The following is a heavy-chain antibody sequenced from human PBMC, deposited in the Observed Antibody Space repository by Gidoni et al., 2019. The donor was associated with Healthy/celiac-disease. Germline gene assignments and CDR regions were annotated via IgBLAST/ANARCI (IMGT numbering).Heavy chain of an antibody. CDR2: FDPEDGET. D-gene: IGHD1-26*01. J-gene: IGHJ4*02. Sequence: QVQLVQSGAELKKPGSSVKVSCKVSGYPLPELSMHWVRQAPGKGREWMGGFDPEDGETIYAQKFQGRVTMTEDTSTDTAYMELSSLRSEDTAVYYCATDPRPGAIDYFDYWGQGTLVTVSS. CDR3: ATDPRPGAIDYFDY. V-gene: IGHV1-24*01. CDR1: GYPLPELS.